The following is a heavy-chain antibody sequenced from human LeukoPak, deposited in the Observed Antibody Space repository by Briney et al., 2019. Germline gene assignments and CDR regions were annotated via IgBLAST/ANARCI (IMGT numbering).Heavy chain of an antibody. CDR1: GGSISSYY. D-gene: IGHD3-3*01. CDR2: IYTSGST. V-gene: IGHV4-4*07. Sequence: SETLSPTCTVSGGSISSYYWSWIRQPAGKGLEWIGRIYTSGSTNYNPSLKSRVTMSVDTSKNQFSLKLSSVTAADTAVYYCAREDYDFWSGLLNWFDAWGQGTLVTVSS. J-gene: IGHJ5*02. CDR3: AREDYDFWSGLLNWFDA.